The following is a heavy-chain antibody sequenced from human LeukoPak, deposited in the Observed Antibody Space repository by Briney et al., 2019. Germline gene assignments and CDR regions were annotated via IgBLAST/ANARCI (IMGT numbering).Heavy chain of an antibody. D-gene: IGHD6-13*01. J-gene: IGHJ4*02. CDR1: GFTFSSYA. Sequence: GGSLRLSCAASGFTFSSYAMSWVRQAPGKGLEWVSAISGSGGSTYYADSVKGRFTISRDNSKNTLYLQMNSLRAEDTAVYYCAKRNPTHSSSWYYFDYWGQGTLVTVSS. CDR3: AKRNPTHSSSWYYFDY. CDR2: ISGSGGST. V-gene: IGHV3-23*01.